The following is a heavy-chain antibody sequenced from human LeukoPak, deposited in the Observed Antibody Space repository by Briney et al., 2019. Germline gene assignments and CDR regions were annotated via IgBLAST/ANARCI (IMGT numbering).Heavy chain of an antibody. Sequence: GGTLRLSCAASGFTFNTDGMTWVRQAPGKGLEWVSAITSSGGSTYYGDSGKGRFTISRDNSRNTLYLQMNSLRVDDTAVYYCARDLCSGCFDAWGQGNLVTVSS. CDR1: GFTFNTDG. D-gene: IGHD3-10*02. V-gene: IGHV3-23*01. CDR2: ITSSGGST. J-gene: IGHJ4*02. CDR3: ARDLCSGCFDA.